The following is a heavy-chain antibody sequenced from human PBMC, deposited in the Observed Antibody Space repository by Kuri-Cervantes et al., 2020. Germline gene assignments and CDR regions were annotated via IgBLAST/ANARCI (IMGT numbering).Heavy chain of an antibody. CDR3: AKSRAATGALDY. CDR1: GFTFSSYG. CDR2: ISYDGSNK. J-gene: IGHJ4*02. V-gene: IGHV3-30-3*02. Sequence: GESLKISCAASGFTFSSYGMHWVRQAPGKGLEWVAVISYDGSNKYYADSVKGRFTISRDNSKNTLYLQMNSLRAEDTAVYYCAKSRAATGALDYWGQGTLVTVSS. D-gene: IGHD6-13*01.